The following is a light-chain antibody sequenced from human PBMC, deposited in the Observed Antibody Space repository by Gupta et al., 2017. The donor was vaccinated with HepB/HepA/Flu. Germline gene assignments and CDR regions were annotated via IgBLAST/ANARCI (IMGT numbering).Light chain of an antibody. CDR3: SSVTGSSTLAL. J-gene: IGLJ2*01. V-gene: IGLV2-14*03. Sequence: QSALTQPASVSGSPGQPIPISCTGTSRDVSWYQQLPGKAPKLMIYTVSIRPPRVSYLFSGSKSGDTASLTIAELQADDEADYCCSSVTGSSTLALFGGGTKVTVL. CDR1: SRDV. CDR2: TVS.